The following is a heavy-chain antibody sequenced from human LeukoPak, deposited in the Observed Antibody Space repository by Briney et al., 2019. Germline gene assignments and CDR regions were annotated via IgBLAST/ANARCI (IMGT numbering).Heavy chain of an antibody. CDR1: GGSTSTYY. D-gene: IGHD1-1*01. Sequence: SETLSLTCTVSGGSTSTYYWSWIRQPPGKGLEWIGYIYYSESTNYNPSLRSRVTIALDTSRNQFSLKLRSVTAADTAVYYCARGGRNGGGWPYFDYWGQGTLVTVSS. CDR3: ARGGRNGGGWPYFDY. CDR2: IYYSEST. J-gene: IGHJ4*02. V-gene: IGHV4-59*01.